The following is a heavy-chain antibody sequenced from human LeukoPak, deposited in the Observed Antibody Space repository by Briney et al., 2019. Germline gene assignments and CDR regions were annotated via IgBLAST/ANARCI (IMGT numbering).Heavy chain of an antibody. CDR2: INPHSGDT. J-gene: IGHJ3*02. Sequence: ASVKVSCKASGYSFTGYYMHWVRQAPGQGLEWMGWINPHSGDTNCAQQFQGRVTMNRDTSISTAYMELSSLRSDDTAVYFCARVPSSMSFDIWGQGTMVTVSS. V-gene: IGHV1-2*02. CDR3: ARVPSSMSFDI. CDR1: GYSFTGYY.